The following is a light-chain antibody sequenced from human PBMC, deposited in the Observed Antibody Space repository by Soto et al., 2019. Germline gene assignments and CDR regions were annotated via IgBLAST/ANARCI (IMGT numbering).Light chain of an antibody. CDR1: QSVSSN. Sequence: EIVMTQSPDTLSVSPGERATLSCRASQSVSSNLAWYQQKPGQAPRLLIYGASTRATGIPARFSGSGSGTEFTLIISSLQSEDFAVYYCQQYNNWPRTFGQGTKVEIK. CDR2: GAS. V-gene: IGKV3-15*01. J-gene: IGKJ1*01. CDR3: QQYNNWPRT.